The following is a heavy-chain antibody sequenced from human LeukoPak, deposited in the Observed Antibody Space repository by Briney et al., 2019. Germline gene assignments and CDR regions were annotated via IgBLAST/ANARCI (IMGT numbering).Heavy chain of an antibody. CDR3: AREYCSGGSCYVDY. Sequence: GGSLRLSCAASGFTFSSYAMSWVRQAPGKGLGWVSAISGSGGSTYYADSVKGRFTISRDNSKNTLYLQMNSLRAEDTAVYYCAREYCSGGSCYVDYWGQGTLVTVSS. J-gene: IGHJ4*02. V-gene: IGHV3-23*01. CDR1: GFTFSSYA. CDR2: ISGSGGST. D-gene: IGHD2-15*01.